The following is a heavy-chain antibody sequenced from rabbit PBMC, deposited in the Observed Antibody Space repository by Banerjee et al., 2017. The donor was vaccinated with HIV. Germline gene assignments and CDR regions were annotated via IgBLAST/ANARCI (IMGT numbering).Heavy chain of an antibody. J-gene: IGHJ4*01. Sequence: QEQLEESGGDLVKPEGSLTLTCTASGFSFSNIYVMCWVRQAPGKGLEWIACIHTSSGNADYASRAKRRFTIPNTSSTTVTLQMTSLTAAVTATYFCARDLASVIGWNLGLWGQGTLVPVS. CDR1: GFSFSNIYV. CDR2: IHTSSGNA. CDR3: ARDLASVIGWNLGL. D-gene: IGHD1-1*01. V-gene: IGHV1S45*01.